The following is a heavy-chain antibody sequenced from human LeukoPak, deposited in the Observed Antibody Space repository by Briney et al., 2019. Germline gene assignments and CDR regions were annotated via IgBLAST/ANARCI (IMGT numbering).Heavy chain of an antibody. CDR1: GYTFTGYY. J-gene: IGHJ4*02. CDR3: ARDKPAEAALDF. CDR2: INPNSGGT. Sequence: ASVKVSCKASGYTFTGYYIHWVRQAPGQGLEWMGWINPNSGGTNYAQKFQGRITMTRDRSINTAYMDLRSLTYDDTAVYYCARDKPAEAALDFWGQGTLVTVSS. V-gene: IGHV1-2*02.